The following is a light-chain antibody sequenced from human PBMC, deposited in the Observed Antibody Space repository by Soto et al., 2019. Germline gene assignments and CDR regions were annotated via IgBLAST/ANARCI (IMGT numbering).Light chain of an antibody. CDR3: QQRSNWPTT. J-gene: IGKJ3*01. V-gene: IGKV3-11*01. CDR2: DAS. CDR1: QSVSSY. Sequence: EIVLTQSPATLSLSPGERATISCRASQSVSSYLAWYQQKPGQAPRLLIYDASNRATGIPARFSGSGSGTDFTLTISRLEPEDFAVYYCQQRSNWPTTFGPGTKVDIK.